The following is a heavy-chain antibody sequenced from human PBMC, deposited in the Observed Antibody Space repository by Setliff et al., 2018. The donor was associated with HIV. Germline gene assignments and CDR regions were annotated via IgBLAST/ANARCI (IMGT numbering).Heavy chain of an antibody. CDR2: IKQDGSEI. D-gene: IGHD4-17*01. V-gene: IGHV3-7*03. CDR1: GFTFSNYW. Sequence: RLSCAASGFTFSNYWMDWVRQAPGKGLEWVATIKQDGSEIYYMDSVKGRFTISRDNARTSLFLEMRSLRDEDTAVYYCAREIYGGNSRPFDYWGQGTLVTVSS. CDR3: AREIYGGNSRPFDY. J-gene: IGHJ4*02.